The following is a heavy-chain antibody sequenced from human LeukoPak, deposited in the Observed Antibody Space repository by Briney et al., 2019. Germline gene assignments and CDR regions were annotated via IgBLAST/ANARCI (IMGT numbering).Heavy chain of an antibody. J-gene: IGHJ4*02. D-gene: IGHD5-12*01. CDR1: GFTFRNYW. Sequence: GGSLRLSCAASGFTFRNYWMSWVRQAPGKGLEWVANIKQDGSDKKYVDSVKGRFTVSRDNAKNSLYLQMNSLRAEDTAVYYCARYRGDDAILNWGQGTLVTVSS. CDR3: ARYRGDDAILN. CDR2: IKQDGSDK. V-gene: IGHV3-7*01.